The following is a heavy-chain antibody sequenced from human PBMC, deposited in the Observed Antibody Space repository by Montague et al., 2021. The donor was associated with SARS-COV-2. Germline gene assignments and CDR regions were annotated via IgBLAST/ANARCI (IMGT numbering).Heavy chain of an antibody. J-gene: IGHJ4*02. V-gene: IGHV4-4*07. CDR1: GGSLSGYY. CDR2: IYNSGST. D-gene: IGHD1-20*01. CDR3: VRDQGRSNWNYPDY. Sequence: SETLSLTCAVYGGSLSGYYWSWFRQSAGKGLEWIGRIYNSGSTSYNPSLKSRVTMSVDTSKNQFSLKLSSVTAADTAVYYCVRDQGRSNWNYPDYWGQRTLVTVSS.